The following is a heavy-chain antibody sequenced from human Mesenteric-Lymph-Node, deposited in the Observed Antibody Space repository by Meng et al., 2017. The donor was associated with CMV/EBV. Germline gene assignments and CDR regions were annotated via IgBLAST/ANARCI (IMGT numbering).Heavy chain of an antibody. D-gene: IGHD3-9*01. Sequence: QVQLHQWGAGLLKPSATLSVTCAVYGGSFSGYYWNWIRQSSEKGLEWIGEINHSGSTTYNPSFTSRIIISVDTSTNQISLNMSSVTAADTAVYYCARGSSYDILTGYFDYWGQGALVTVSS. CDR1: GGSFSGYY. CDR2: INHSGST. CDR3: ARGSSYDILTGYFDY. J-gene: IGHJ4*02. V-gene: IGHV4-34*01.